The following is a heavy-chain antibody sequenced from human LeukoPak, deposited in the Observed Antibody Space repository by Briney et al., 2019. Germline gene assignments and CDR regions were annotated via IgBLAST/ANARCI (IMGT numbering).Heavy chain of an antibody. CDR2: IYPSGRT. V-gene: IGHV4-59*12. CDR1: SGSMTDSC. CDR3: TREGFNRSGYFLDF. Sequence: SETLPLTCSVSSGSMTDSCWSWFRQAPGKGFEWLGFIYPSGRTEYSPSLRSRVSFSVATSRMEATVRLSSVTASDTAVYYCTREGFNRSGYFLDFWGQGTLVTVSS. J-gene: IGHJ4*02. D-gene: IGHD2-2*03.